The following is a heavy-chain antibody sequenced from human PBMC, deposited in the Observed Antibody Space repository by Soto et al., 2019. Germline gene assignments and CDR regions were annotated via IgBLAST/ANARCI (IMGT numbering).Heavy chain of an antibody. CDR2: IWYDGSNK. Sequence: GGSLRLSCAASGFTFSSYAMHWVRQAPGKGLEWVAVIWYDGSNKYYADSVKGRFIISRDNSKNTLYLQMNSLRAEDTAVYYCARDLVGATIWGQGTLVTVSS. CDR1: GFTFSSYA. V-gene: IGHV3-33*01. CDR3: ARDLVGATI. J-gene: IGHJ4*02. D-gene: IGHD1-26*01.